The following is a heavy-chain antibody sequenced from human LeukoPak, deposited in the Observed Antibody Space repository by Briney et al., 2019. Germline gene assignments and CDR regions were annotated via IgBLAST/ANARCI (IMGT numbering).Heavy chain of an antibody. J-gene: IGHJ4*01. CDR3: ARGPGYDLSYFDS. Sequence: PSETLSLTCTVSGGSLSTYYWSWLRQPPGKGLEWIGYIHYSGSTNYNPPLKSRVTIPGDTSKNHFSLNLTSLTTADTAVYYCARGPGYDLSYFDSWGHGTVVTVSS. V-gene: IGHV4-59*01. D-gene: IGHD5-12*01. CDR2: IHYSGST. CDR1: GGSLSTYY.